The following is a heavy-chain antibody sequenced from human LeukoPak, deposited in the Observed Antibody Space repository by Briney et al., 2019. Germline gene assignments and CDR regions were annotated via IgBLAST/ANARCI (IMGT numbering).Heavy chain of an antibody. D-gene: IGHD3-22*01. V-gene: IGHV3-11*04. CDR2: ISSSGSTI. J-gene: IGHJ4*02. CDR1: GFTFSDYY. CDR3: ARDLSPGRAGYYPSPFDY. Sequence: GGSLRLSCAASGFTFSDYYMSWIRQAPGKGLEWVSYISSSGSTIYYADSVKGRFTISRDNAKNSLYLQMNSLRAEDTAVYYCARDLSPGRAGYYPSPFDYWGQGTLVTVSS.